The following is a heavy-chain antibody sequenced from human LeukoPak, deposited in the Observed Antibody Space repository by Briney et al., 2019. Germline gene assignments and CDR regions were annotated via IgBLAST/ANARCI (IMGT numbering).Heavy chain of an antibody. D-gene: IGHD6-19*01. Sequence: GGSLRLSCTASGFTFWNYAMSWVRQAPGKGLEWVSAVSSGGDDTHYADSVKGRFTISRDNAKNSLYLQMNSLRAEDTAVYYCARDLYSSGNYWGQGTLVTVSS. CDR2: VSSGGDDT. CDR3: ARDLYSSGNY. J-gene: IGHJ4*02. CDR1: GFTFWNYA. V-gene: IGHV3-21*01.